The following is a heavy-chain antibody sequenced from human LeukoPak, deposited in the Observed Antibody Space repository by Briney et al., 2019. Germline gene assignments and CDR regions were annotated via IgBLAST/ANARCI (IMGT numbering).Heavy chain of an antibody. J-gene: IGHJ4*02. V-gene: IGHV3-48*03. Sequence: GGSLRLSCEASGFTFGSFEMNWVRQAPGKGLEWVSYISDVGATIYYADSVKGRFTISRDNSKNSLFLQMNSLRAEDTAVYFCVKDHRGYDNALGFDFWGQGTLVTVSS. CDR3: VKDHRGYDNALGFDF. CDR2: ISDVGATI. CDR1: GFTFGSFE. D-gene: IGHD5-18*01.